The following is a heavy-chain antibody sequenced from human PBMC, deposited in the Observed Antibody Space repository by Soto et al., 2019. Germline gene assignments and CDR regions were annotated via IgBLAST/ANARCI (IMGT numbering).Heavy chain of an antibody. CDR1: GGSISSVTYY. J-gene: IGHJ5*02. V-gene: IGHV4-39*01. CDR2: IYYSGRT. CDR3: ARHSSASLRYTWFDP. Sequence: QLQLQESGPGLVKPSETLSLTGTVSGGSISSVTYYWGWFRQPPGKGLEWIGTIYYSGRTYYNPSLESRVTISVDTSKNQFSLKLNSVTAADTAVYYCARHSSASLRYTWFDPWGQGTLVTVSS. D-gene: IGHD2-15*01.